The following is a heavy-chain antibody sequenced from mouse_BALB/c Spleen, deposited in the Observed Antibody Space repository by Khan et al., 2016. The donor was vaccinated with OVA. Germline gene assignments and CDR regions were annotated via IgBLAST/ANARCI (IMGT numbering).Heavy chain of an antibody. Sequence: VQGVESGPGLVAPSQSLSITCSISGFSLTSYGVNWVRQPPGKGLEWLGVIWGDGSTNYHSNIKSRLIIIKDNHKRQAFLTLNSLQTDDTVTYYCAKFTPDYYAMDYWGQGTSVTVSS. V-gene: IGHV2-3*01. J-gene: IGHJ4*01. CDR3: AKFTPDYYAMDY. CDR2: IWGDGST. D-gene: IGHD1-1*01. CDR1: GFSLTSYG.